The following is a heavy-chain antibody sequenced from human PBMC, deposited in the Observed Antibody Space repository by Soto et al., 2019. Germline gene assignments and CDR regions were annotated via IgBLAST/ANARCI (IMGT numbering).Heavy chain of an antibody. D-gene: IGHD6-19*01. Sequence: QVQLVQSGAGVKKPGASVKVSCKASGYTFTSYGISWVRQAPGQGLEWMGWISAYNGNTNYAQKLQGRVTMTTDTSTSTAYMELRSLRSDDTAVYYCARHSPGIAVAGSTDFRFDYWGQGTLVTVSS. CDR3: ARHSPGIAVAGSTDFRFDY. J-gene: IGHJ4*02. CDR2: ISAYNGNT. CDR1: GYTFTSYG. V-gene: IGHV1-18*01.